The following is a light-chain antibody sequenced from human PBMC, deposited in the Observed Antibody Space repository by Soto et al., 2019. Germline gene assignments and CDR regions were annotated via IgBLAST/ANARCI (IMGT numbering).Light chain of an antibody. CDR3: SSYTSSSTIGV. CDR1: SSDVGGYKY. CDR2: DVS. Sequence: QSALTQPASVSGSPGQSITISCTGTSSDVGGYKYVSWYQQHPGKAPKLTIFDVSNRPSGVSNRFSGSKSGNTASLTISGLQAEDEADYDCSSYTSSSTIGVFGTGTKLTVL. V-gene: IGLV2-14*01. J-gene: IGLJ1*01.